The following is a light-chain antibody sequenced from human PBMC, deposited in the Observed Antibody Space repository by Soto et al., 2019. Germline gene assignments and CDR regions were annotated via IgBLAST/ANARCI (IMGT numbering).Light chain of an antibody. Sequence: DIRMTQSPSAMSASVGDRFTITCRASQGISSYLVWYQQKPGKAPKLLIYAASTLQSGVPSRFSGSESGTDFTLTISSLQPEDFATYYCQQLNSYPLTFGGGTKVDIK. J-gene: IGKJ4*01. V-gene: IGKV1-9*01. CDR3: QQLNSYPLT. CDR1: QGISSY. CDR2: AAS.